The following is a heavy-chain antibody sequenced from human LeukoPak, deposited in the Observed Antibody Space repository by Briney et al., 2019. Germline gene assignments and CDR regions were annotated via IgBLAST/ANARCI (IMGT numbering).Heavy chain of an antibody. CDR1: GYTFTGYY. D-gene: IGHD3-9*01. V-gene: IGHV1-2*02. CDR2: INPNSGGT. CDR3: ERDTYDILTGYPLTSLDY. J-gene: IGHJ4*02. Sequence: GASVKVSCTASGYTFTGYYMHWVRQAPGQGLEWMGWINPNSGGTNYAQTFQGRVTMTRDTSISTAYMELSRLRSDDTAVYYCERDTYDILTGYPLTSLDYWGQGTLVTVSS.